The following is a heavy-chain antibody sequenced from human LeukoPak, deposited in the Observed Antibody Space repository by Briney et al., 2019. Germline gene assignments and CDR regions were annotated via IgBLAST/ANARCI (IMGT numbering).Heavy chain of an antibody. CDR1: GFTFSSYS. J-gene: IGHJ4*02. D-gene: IGHD2-21*01. CDR3: ASGPLVRWIDY. V-gene: IGHV3-21*01. Sequence: GGSLRLSCAASGFTFSSYSMNWVRQAPGKGLEWVSSISSSSSYIYYADSVKGRFTISRDNAKNSLYLQMNSLRAEDTAVYYCASGPLVRWIDYWGQGTLVTVSS. CDR2: ISSSSSYI.